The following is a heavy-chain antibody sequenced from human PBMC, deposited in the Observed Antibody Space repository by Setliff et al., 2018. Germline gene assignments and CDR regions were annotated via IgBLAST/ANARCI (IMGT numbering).Heavy chain of an antibody. CDR1: GYAFTNYY. V-gene: IGHV1-46*01. CDR3: LRLVRYCTKIACQATSGDEV. CDR2: INTGGGSA. J-gene: IGHJ4*02. D-gene: IGHD2-8*01. Sequence: ASVKVSCKASGYAFTNYYMFWVRQAPGQGPEWMGTINTGGGSASIVDQFQGRVTMTRDTSTSTVYLDLNSLRSDDTAVYYCLRLVRYCTKIACQATSGDEVWGLGTLVTVSS.